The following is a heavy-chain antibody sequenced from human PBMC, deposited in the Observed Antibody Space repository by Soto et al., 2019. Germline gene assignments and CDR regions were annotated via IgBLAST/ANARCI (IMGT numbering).Heavy chain of an antibody. J-gene: IGHJ6*04. CDR1: GGSISSYY. Sequence: SETLSLTCTVAGGSISSYYWCWIRQPPGKGLEWIGYIYYSGSTNYNPSLKSRVTISVDTSKNQFSLKLSSVNTADTAVYYCARVGDCSGGSCCYYYCCMDFWGTGPTVTVSS. D-gene: IGHD2-15*01. CDR2: IYYSGST. V-gene: IGHV4-59*01. CDR3: ARVGDCSGGSCCYYYCCMDF.